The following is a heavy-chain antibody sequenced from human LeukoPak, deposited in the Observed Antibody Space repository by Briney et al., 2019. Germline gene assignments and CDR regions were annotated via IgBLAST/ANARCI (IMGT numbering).Heavy chain of an antibody. Sequence: SETLSLTCAVHSESSGGDDWTWIRQPPGKGLEWIGEVSPGGSTRYNPSLRSRVTISLDTSRSRFPLRLSSVTAADTGVYCARDGGTRLGFDPWGQGTLVTVSS. D-gene: IGHD3-16*01. CDR2: VSPGGST. J-gene: IGHJ5*02. CDR1: SESSGGDD. CDR3: ARDGGTRLGFDP. V-gene: IGHV4-34*01.